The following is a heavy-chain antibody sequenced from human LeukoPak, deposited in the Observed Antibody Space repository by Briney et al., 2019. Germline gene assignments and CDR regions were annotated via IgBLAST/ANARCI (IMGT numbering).Heavy chain of an antibody. Sequence: GGSLRLSCAASGFTFSSYAMHWVRQAPGKGLEWVAVIWYDGSNKYYADSVKGRFTISRDNSKNTLYLQMNSLRAEDTAMYYCARDPYGDRFDYWGQGTLVTVSS. J-gene: IGHJ4*02. CDR2: IWYDGSNK. CDR1: GFTFSSYA. D-gene: IGHD4-17*01. V-gene: IGHV3-33*08. CDR3: ARDPYGDRFDY.